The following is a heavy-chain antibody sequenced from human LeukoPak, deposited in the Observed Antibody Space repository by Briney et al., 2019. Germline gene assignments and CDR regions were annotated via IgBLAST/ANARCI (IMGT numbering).Heavy chain of an antibody. V-gene: IGHV3-30-3*01. Sequence: PGGSLRLSCAASGFTFSNFAMHWVRQAPGKGLEWVSIISYDGSNTYYADSVRGRFTISRDNSKNTLYLQMNSLRAEDTAVYYCARAPADHHFDYWGQGTLVTVSS. CDR2: ISYDGSNT. J-gene: IGHJ4*02. CDR3: ARAPADHHFDY. CDR1: GFTFSNFA.